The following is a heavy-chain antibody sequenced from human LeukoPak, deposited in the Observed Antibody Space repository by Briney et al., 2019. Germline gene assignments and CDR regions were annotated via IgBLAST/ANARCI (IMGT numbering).Heavy chain of an antibody. CDR2: ISYDGSNK. CDR3: AKNYYGSGSFDAFDI. CDR1: GFTFSSYA. J-gene: IGHJ3*02. V-gene: IGHV3-30*04. Sequence: GGSLRLSCAASGFTFSSYAMHWVRQAPGKGLEWVAVISYDGSNKFCADSVKGRFTISRDNSKNTLYLQMNSLRAEDTAVYYCAKNYYGSGSFDAFDIWGQGTMVTVSS. D-gene: IGHD3-10*01.